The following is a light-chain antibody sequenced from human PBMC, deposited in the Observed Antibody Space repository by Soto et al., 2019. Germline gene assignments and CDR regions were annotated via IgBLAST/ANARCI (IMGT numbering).Light chain of an antibody. J-gene: IGKJ1*01. Sequence: IQVTQSPSSLSASVGDRVTMSCRASQSTSSYLNWYQQKPGKAPKLLIYAASSLQSGVPARFSGSGSGTDFTLTISSLQPEDFATYYCQQSYSTPWTFGQGTKV. CDR3: QQSYSTPWT. CDR2: AAS. V-gene: IGKV1-39*01. CDR1: QSTSSY.